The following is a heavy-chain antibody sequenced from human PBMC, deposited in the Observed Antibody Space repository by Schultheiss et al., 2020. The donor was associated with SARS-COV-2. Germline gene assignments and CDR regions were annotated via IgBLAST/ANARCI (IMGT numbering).Heavy chain of an antibody. D-gene: IGHD5-18*01. V-gene: IGHV1-2*02. CDR1: GYTFTSYA. CDR3: ARGVDTAMVRSYYGMDV. Sequence: ASVKVSCKASGYTFTSYAMHWVRQAPGQGLEWMGRINPNSGGTNYAQKFQGRVTMTRDTSISTAYMELSRLRSDDTAVYYCARGVDTAMVRSYYGMDVWGQGTTVTVSS. CDR2: INPNSGGT. J-gene: IGHJ6*02.